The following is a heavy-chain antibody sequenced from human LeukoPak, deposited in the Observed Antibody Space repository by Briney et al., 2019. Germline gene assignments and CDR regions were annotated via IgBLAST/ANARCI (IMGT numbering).Heavy chain of an antibody. CDR2: VFYTGST. Sequence: SETLSLTCRVSSGSMNTHYWSWIRQPPGKGLEWIGHVFYTGSTDYNPSLKSRVTISVDTSKNQFSLKLSSVTAADTAVYYCARAGADSGYSYGYGYYYYGMDVWGQGTTVTVSS. CDR1: SGSMNTHY. J-gene: IGHJ6*02. D-gene: IGHD5-18*01. V-gene: IGHV4-59*11. CDR3: ARAGADSGYSYGYGYYYYGMDV.